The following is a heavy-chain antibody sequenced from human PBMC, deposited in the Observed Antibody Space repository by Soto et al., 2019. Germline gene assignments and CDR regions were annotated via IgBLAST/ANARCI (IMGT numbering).Heavy chain of an antibody. D-gene: IGHD3-3*01. Sequence: PVGSLRLPCAASGFTFSSHGMHWGRQAPGKGLEWVAVISYDGSNKYYADSVKGRFTISRDNSRNTLYLQMNSLRAEDTAVYYCAKDSAEDFWSGHYYYYMDVWGKGNTVTVSS. CDR2: ISYDGSNK. V-gene: IGHV3-30*18. CDR1: GFTFSSHG. CDR3: AKDSAEDFWSGHYYYYMDV. J-gene: IGHJ6*03.